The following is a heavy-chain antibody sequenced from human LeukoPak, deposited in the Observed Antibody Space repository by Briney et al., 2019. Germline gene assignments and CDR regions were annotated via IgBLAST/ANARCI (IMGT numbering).Heavy chain of an antibody. CDR2: IRYDGSNK. CDR3: AKDFIRFLEWSSVDY. J-gene: IGHJ4*02. V-gene: IGHV3-30*02. Sequence: SGGSLRLSCAASGFTFSSYGMHWVRQAPGKGLEWVAFIRYDGSNKYYADSVKGRFTISRDNSKNTLYLQMNSLRAEDTAVYYCAKDFIRFLEWSSVDYWGQGTLVTVSS. CDR1: GFTFSSYG. D-gene: IGHD3-3*01.